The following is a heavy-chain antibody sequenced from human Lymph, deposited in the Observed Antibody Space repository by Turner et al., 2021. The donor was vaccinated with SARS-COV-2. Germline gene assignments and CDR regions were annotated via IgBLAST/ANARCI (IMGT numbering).Heavy chain of an antibody. Sequence: QLQLVESGGGVVQPGRSLRLPCAAPGFTFSTYVMHWVRQAPGKGLEWVALISYDGSNEYYADSVKGRFTISRDNSKNTVYLHMNSLRTEDTAMYYCARGHGGNYYYGMDVWGQGTTVTVSS. CDR3: ARGHGGNYYYGMDV. CDR1: GFTFSTYV. V-gene: IGHV3-30*04. CDR2: ISYDGSNE. D-gene: IGHD2-15*01. J-gene: IGHJ6*02.